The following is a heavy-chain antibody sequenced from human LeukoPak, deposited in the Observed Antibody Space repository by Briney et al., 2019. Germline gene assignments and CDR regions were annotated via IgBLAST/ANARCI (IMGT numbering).Heavy chain of an antibody. D-gene: IGHD3-22*01. J-gene: IGHJ4*02. CDR2: IKQDGSEK. Sequence: GGSLRLSCAASGFTFSSYWMSWVRQAPGKGLEWVANIKQDGSEKYYVDSVKGRFTISRDNSKNTLYLQMNSLRAEDTAVYYCAKDPYYDSSGYSPPDYWGQGTLVTVSS. V-gene: IGHV3-7*01. CDR1: GFTFSSYW. CDR3: AKDPYYDSSGYSPPDY.